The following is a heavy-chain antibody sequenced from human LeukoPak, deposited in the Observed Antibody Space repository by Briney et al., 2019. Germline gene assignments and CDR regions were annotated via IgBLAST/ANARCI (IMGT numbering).Heavy chain of an antibody. V-gene: IGHV3-23*01. CDR2: ISGSGGST. CDR1: GFTFSSYA. J-gene: IGHJ4*02. CDR3: ARCEGAYDPPDF. Sequence: GGSLRLSCAASGFTFSSYAMSWVRQAPGKGLEWVSAISGSGGSTYYADSVKGRFTISRDNSKNTLYLQMDTLRTQDTAIYYCARCEGAYDPPDFWGQGTLVTVSS. D-gene: IGHD3-3*01.